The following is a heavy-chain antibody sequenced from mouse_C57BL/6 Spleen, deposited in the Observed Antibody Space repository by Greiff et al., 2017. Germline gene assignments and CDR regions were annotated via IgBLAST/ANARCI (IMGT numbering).Heavy chain of an antibody. J-gene: IGHJ3*01. CDR3: ARSLSYDYDKAY. Sequence: QVQLQQSGAELVRPGTSVKVSCKASGYAFTNYLIEWVKQRPGQGLEWIGVINPGSGGTNYNEKFKGKATLTADKSSSTAYMQLSSLTSEDSAVYFCARSLSYDYDKAYWGQGTLVTVSA. CDR2: INPGSGGT. CDR1: GYAFTNYL. V-gene: IGHV1-54*01. D-gene: IGHD2-4*01.